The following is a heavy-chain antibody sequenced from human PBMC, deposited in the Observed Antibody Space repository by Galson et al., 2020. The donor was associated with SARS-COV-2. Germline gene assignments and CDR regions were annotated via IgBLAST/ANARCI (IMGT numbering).Heavy chain of an antibody. J-gene: IGHJ3*02. CDR1: GYTFTGYY. Sequence: ASVKVSCKASGYTFTGYYMHWVRQAPGQGLEWMGWINPNSGGTNYAQKFQGRVTMTRGTSISTAYMELSRLRSDDTAVYYCARGTYDILTGYRADDAFDIWGQGTMVTVSS. CDR3: ARGTYDILTGYRADDAFDI. V-gene: IGHV1-2*02. D-gene: IGHD3-9*01. CDR2: INPNSGGT.